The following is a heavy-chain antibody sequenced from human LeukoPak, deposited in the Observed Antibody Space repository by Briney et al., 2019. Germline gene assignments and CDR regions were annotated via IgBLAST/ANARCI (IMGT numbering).Heavy chain of an antibody. V-gene: IGHV5-51*01. CDR2: IYPGDSDT. D-gene: IGHD3-22*01. Sequence: GESLKISCKGSGYSFTNYWIGWVRQMPGKGLEWMGIIYPGDSDTRYSPSFQGQVTISADKSISTAYLQWSSLKASDTAMYYCARTLGFDYDSSGYYQPFDYWGQGTLVTVSS. J-gene: IGHJ4*02. CDR3: ARTLGFDYDSSGYYQPFDY. CDR1: GYSFTNYW.